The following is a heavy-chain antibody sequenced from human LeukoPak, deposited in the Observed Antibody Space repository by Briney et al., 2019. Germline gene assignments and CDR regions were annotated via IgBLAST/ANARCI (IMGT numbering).Heavy chain of an antibody. D-gene: IGHD6-19*01. Sequence: ASVKVSCKASGYTFTGYYILWVRQAPGQGLEWMGTIHPSGGSTIYAQKLQGRVTMTRDTSTSTVYMELSSLKSEDTAVYYCARDSSAWAFDYWGQGTLVTVTS. J-gene: IGHJ4*02. V-gene: IGHV1-46*01. CDR1: GYTFTGYY. CDR2: IHPSGGST. CDR3: ARDSSAWAFDY.